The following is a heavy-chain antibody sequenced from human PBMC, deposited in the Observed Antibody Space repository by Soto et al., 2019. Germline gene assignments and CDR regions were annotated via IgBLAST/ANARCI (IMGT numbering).Heavy chain of an antibody. CDR2: INIGNGNT. CDR1: GYTFTSYA. D-gene: IGHD5-18*01. Sequence: QVQLVQSGTEEKKPGASVKVSCKTSGYTFTSYAVHWVRQAPGQSLEWMGWINIGNGNTKYSQKFQGRVTITSDTSASTAYMELSSLGSEDTAVYYCGRVRVAGYTYGYGFDYWGQGTLVTVSS. CDR3: GRVRVAGYTYGYGFDY. J-gene: IGHJ4*02. V-gene: IGHV1-3*04.